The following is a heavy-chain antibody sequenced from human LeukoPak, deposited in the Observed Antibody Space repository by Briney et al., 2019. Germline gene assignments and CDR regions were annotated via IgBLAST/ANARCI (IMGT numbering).Heavy chain of an antibody. D-gene: IGHD3-22*01. CDR2: MNPNSGNT. CDR3: AREAGRDYYDSSGYSNGYYYYYYYMDV. V-gene: IGHV1-8*03. J-gene: IGHJ6*03. Sequence: ASVKVSCKASGYTFTSYAMNWVRQATGQGLEWMGWMNPNSGNTGYAQKFQGRVTITRNTSISTAYMELSSLRSEDTAVYYCAREAGRDYYDSSGYSNGYYYYYYYMDVWGKGTTVTVSS. CDR1: GYTFTSYA.